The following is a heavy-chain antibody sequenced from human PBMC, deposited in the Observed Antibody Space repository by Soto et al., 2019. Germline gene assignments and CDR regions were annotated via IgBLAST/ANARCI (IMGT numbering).Heavy chain of an antibody. CDR1: GFTFSSYG. Sequence: GGSLRLSCAASGFTFSSYGMHWVRQAPGKGLEWVAVIWYDGSNKYYADSVKGRFTISRDNSKNTLYLQMNSLRAEDTAVYYCAREAAVADTDNYYYYGMDVWGQGTTVTVSS. D-gene: IGHD6-19*01. CDR3: AREAAVADTDNYYYYGMDV. V-gene: IGHV3-33*01. CDR2: IWYDGSNK. J-gene: IGHJ6*02.